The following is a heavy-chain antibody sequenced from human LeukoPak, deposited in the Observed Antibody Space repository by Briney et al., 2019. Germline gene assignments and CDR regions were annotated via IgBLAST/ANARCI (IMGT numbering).Heavy chain of an antibody. Sequence: GGSLRLSCAASGFTFSSYAMSWVRQAPGKGLEYVSAISSNGDNTYYANSVKGRFTISRDNSKNTLFLQMASLRGEDTALYYCARAPREGFSGSYHDYWGQGTLVTVSS. D-gene: IGHD1-26*01. CDR3: ARAPREGFSGSYHDY. CDR1: GFTFSSYA. J-gene: IGHJ4*02. V-gene: IGHV3-64*01. CDR2: ISSNGDNT.